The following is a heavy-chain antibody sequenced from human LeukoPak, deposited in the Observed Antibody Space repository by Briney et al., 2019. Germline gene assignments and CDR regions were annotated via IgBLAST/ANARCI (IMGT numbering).Heavy chain of an antibody. CDR2: IYYSGST. Sequence: PSETLSLTCTVSGXSISSYYWNWIRQPPGKGLEWIGYIYYSGSTNYNPSLRSRVTISVDTSKNQFSLKLNSVTAADTAVYNCARGSGAFDDWGQGTLVTVSS. CDR1: GXSISSYY. V-gene: IGHV4-59*01. CDR3: ARGSGAFDD. J-gene: IGHJ4*02.